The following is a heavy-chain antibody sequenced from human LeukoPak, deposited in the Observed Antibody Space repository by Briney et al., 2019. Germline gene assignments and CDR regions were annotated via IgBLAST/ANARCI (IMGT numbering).Heavy chain of an antibody. J-gene: IGHJ4*02. CDR1: GFTFSSYG. CDR2: IWYDGSNK. CDR3: AREYSSGWYFDY. Sequence: SGGSLRLSCAASGFTFSSYGMQWVRQAPGKGLEWVAVIWYDGSNKYYADSVKGRFTISRDNSKNTLYLQMNSLRAEDTAVYYCAREYSSGWYFDYWGQGTLVTVSS. D-gene: IGHD6-19*01. V-gene: IGHV3-33*01.